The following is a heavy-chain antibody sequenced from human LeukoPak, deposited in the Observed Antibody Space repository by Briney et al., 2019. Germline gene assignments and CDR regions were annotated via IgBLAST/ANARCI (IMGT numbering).Heavy chain of an antibody. CDR3: AKGYYADYGDH. J-gene: IGHJ4*02. Sequence: GRSLRLSCAASGFTFRSYGMHWVRQAPGKGLEWVAVISYDGSNKYYADSVKGRFTISRDDSKNTLYLQMNSLRVEDTAVYYCAKGYYADYGDHWGQGTLVTVSS. V-gene: IGHV3-30*18. CDR1: GFTFRSYG. D-gene: IGHD4-17*01. CDR2: ISYDGSNK.